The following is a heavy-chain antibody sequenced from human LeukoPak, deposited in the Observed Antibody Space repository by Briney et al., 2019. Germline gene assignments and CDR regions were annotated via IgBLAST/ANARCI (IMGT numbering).Heavy chain of an antibody. V-gene: IGHV3-21*01. D-gene: IGHD2-15*01. CDR2: ISSSSSYI. Sequence: PGGSLRLSCAASGFTFSDYSVNWVRQAPGQRLEWVSSISSSSSYIYYADSVKGRFTISRDNAKNSLYLQMNSLRAEDTAVYYCARVGYCSGGSCYYYYYGMDVWGQGTTVTVSS. J-gene: IGHJ6*02. CDR1: GFTFSDYS. CDR3: ARVGYCSGGSCYYYYYGMDV.